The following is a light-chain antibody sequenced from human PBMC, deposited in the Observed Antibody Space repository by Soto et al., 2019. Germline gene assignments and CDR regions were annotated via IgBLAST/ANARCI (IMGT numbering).Light chain of an antibody. CDR3: GTWDTSLSAVV. CDR2: DNN. Sequence: QTVVTQPPSVSAAPGQKVTIPCSGSSSNIGNNYVSWYQHLPGTAPKLLIYDNNERPSGIPDRFSGSKSGTSATLGITGLQTGDEADYYCGTWDTSLSAVVFGGGTKVTVL. V-gene: IGLV1-51*01. CDR1: SSNIGNNY. J-gene: IGLJ2*01.